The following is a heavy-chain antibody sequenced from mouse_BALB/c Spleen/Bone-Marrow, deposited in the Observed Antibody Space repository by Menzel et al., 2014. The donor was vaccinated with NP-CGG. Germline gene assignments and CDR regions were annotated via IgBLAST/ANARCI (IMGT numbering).Heavy chain of an antibody. J-gene: IGHJ3*01. D-gene: IGHD1-1*01. Sequence: VQLQQSGPELVKPGASVKMSCKASGYTFTSYYIHWVKQRPGQGLEWIGWIYPGDDSTKYNEKFKGKTTLTADKSSSTAYMLLSSLTSEDSAIYFCARGDYYYGSSRAWFAYWGQGTLVTVSA. CDR2: IYPGDDST. V-gene: IGHV1S56*01. CDR3: ARGDYYYGSSRAWFAY. CDR1: GYTFTSYY.